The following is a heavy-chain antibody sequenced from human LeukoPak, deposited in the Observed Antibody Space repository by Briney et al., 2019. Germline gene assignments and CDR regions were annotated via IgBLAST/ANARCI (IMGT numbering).Heavy chain of an antibody. D-gene: IGHD3-16*01. CDR1: GYTFTSYD. V-gene: IGHV1-8*01. J-gene: IGHJ4*02. Sequence: PGASVKVSCKASGYTFTSYDINWVRQATGQGLEWMGWMNPNSGNTGYAQKFQGRVTMTRNTSISTAYMELSSLRSEDTAVYYCARRKGYKLLLWGRMGYYFDYWGQGTLVTVSS. CDR3: ARRKGYKLLLWGRMGYYFDY. CDR2: MNPNSGNT.